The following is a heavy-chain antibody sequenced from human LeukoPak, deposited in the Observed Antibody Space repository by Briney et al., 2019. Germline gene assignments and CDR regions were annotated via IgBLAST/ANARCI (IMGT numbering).Heavy chain of an antibody. J-gene: IGHJ4*02. CDR3: ARDKGAYDYEPQCFDY. D-gene: IGHD4-17*01. V-gene: IGHV1-18*01. CDR1: DYTFTSYG. CDR2: ISAYNGNT. Sequence: ASVKVSCKASDYTFTSYGISWVRQAPGQGLEWMGWISAYNGNTNYAQKLQGRVTMTTDTSTSTAYMELRSLRSDDTAVYYCARDKGAYDYEPQCFDYWGQGTLVTVSS.